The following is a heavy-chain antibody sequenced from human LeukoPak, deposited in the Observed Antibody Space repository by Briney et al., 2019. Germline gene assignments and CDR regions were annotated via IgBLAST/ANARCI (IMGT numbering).Heavy chain of an antibody. CDR3: ARVRDSSGYPAASSY. D-gene: IGHD3-22*01. CDR2: ISSSSSYI. Sequence: GGSLRLSCLVSVLSFSSYRMNWVGPAPGKGLDWVSSISSSSSYIYYADSVKGRFTISRDNAKNSLYLQMNSLRAEDTAVYYCARVRDSSGYPAASSYWGQGTLVTVSS. CDR1: VLSFSSYR. J-gene: IGHJ4*02. V-gene: IGHV3-21*01.